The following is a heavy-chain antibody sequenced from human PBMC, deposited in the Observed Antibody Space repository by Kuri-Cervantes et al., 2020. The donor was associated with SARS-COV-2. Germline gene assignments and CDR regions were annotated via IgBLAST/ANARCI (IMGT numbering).Heavy chain of an antibody. Sequence: GESLKISCAASGFTFSSYWMSWVRQAPGKGLEWVAVIWYDGSNKYYADSVKGRFTLSRDNAKNMLFLQMNSLRAEDTAVYYCVRDGDHWNFDYWGQGTLVTVSS. J-gene: IGHJ4*02. CDR2: IWYDGSNK. CDR3: VRDGDHWNFDY. V-gene: IGHV3-33*08. CDR1: GFTFSSYW. D-gene: IGHD1-1*01.